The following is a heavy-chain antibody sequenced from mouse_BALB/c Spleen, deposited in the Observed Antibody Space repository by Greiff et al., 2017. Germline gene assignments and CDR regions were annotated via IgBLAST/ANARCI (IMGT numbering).Heavy chain of an antibody. J-gene: IGHJ2*01. Sequence: QVQLQQSGPGLVAPSQSLSITCTVSGFSLTSYGVHWVRQPPGKGLEWLGVIWAGGSTNYNSALMSRLSISKDNSKSQVFLKMNSLQTDDTAMYYCARVLGITTASLDYWGQGTTLTVSA. CDR1: GFSLTSYG. CDR2: IWAGGST. D-gene: IGHD1-2*01. CDR3: ARVLGITTASLDY. V-gene: IGHV2-9*02.